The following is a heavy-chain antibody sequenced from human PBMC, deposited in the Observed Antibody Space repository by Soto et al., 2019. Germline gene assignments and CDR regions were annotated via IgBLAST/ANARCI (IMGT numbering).Heavy chain of an antibody. CDR2: ISWNSGTI. J-gene: IGHJ6*02. CDR3: ATSTGGTANGMGV. CDR1: GFSFDDDA. Sequence: EVQVVESGGGLVQPGRSLRLSCAASGFSFDDDAMHWVRQAPGKGLEWVSGISWNSGTIGYADSVKGRFTISRDNAKHSLYLQMNSVRAEDTALYYCATSTGGTANGMGVWGQGPTVTVSS. D-gene: IGHD2-8*02. V-gene: IGHV3-9*01.